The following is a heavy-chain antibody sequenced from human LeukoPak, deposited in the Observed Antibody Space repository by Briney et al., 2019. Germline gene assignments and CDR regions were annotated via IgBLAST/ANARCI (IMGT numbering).Heavy chain of an antibody. J-gene: IGHJ4*02. Sequence: ASVKVSCKASGYTFTNYGISWVRQAPGRGLEWMGWISAYNGDTNYAQRLQGRVTMTTDTSTSTAYMELRSLRSDDTAVYYCARSYNWNANFDYWGQGTLVTVSS. CDR3: ARSYNWNANFDY. D-gene: IGHD1-20*01. CDR2: ISAYNGDT. V-gene: IGHV1-18*01. CDR1: GYTFTNYG.